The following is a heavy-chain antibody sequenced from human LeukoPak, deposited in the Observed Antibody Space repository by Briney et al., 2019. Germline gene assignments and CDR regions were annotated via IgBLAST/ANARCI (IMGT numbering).Heavy chain of an antibody. CDR1: GLTFSSYA. CDR3: ARDHYSSSWYSGGSAFDI. D-gene: IGHD6-13*01. Sequence: GGSLRLSCAASGLTFSSYAMHCVRQAPGKGLEWVAVISYDGSNKYYADSVKGRFTISRDDSKNTLYLQMNSLRAEDTAVYYCARDHYSSSWYSGGSAFDIWGRGTMVTVSS. V-gene: IGHV3-30-3*01. J-gene: IGHJ3*02. CDR2: ISYDGSNK.